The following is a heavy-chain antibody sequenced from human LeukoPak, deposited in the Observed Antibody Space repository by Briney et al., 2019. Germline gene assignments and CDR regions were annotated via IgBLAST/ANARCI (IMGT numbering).Heavy chain of an antibody. V-gene: IGHV3-30*04. CDR3: EDGIRDFDWFLDY. D-gene: IGHD3-9*01. CDR2: ISYDGRNQ. Sequence: VVSLRLSCAASRFTLRSYAMHRIRQAPDEGLELVAVISYDGRNQYYADSVKCRFTISRDNSKNTLYLQMNSLRAEDTFFFQAEDGIRDFDWFLDYWGQGTLVTVSS. J-gene: IGHJ4*02. CDR1: RFTLRSYA.